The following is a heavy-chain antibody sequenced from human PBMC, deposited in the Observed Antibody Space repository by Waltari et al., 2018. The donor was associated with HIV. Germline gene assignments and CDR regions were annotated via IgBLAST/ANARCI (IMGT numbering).Heavy chain of an antibody. J-gene: IGHJ4*02. CDR2: IADDGSNK. V-gene: IGHV3-30*04. Sequence: QVQLVESGGGVVQPGRSLRLSCAASGFTFSSYAMHWVRQAPGRGLEWVAVIADDGSNKYYADSVKGRFTISRDNSKNTLYLQMNSLRAEDTAVYYCARELLLSGSYYFGAGDYWGQGTLVTVSS. D-gene: IGHD1-26*01. CDR1: GFTFSSYA. CDR3: ARELLLSGSYYFGAGDY.